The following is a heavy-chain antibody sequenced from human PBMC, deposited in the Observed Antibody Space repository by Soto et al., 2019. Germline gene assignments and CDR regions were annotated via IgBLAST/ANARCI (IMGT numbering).Heavy chain of an antibody. D-gene: IGHD3-10*01. V-gene: IGHV3-7*01. Sequence: CLRLSCAASGFTFSDFWMSWVRQAPGKGLEWVANIKQDGIEKYYVDSVKGRFTISRDNAKNSLYLQMNSLGAEDTAVYYCARDYFYGSGSFSLYYFDSWGQGTPVTVSS. CDR3: ARDYFYGSGSFSLYYFDS. J-gene: IGHJ4*02. CDR1: GFTFSDFW. CDR2: IKQDGIEK.